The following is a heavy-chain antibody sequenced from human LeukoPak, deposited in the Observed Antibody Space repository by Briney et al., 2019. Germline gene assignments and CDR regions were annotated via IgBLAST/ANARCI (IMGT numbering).Heavy chain of an antibody. Sequence: SQTLSLTCAISGDSVSSNSAAWNWIRQSPSRGLEWLGRTYYRSKWYNDYAVSVKSRITINPDTSKNQFSLQLNSVTPEDTAVYYCARDPTPTVNIAVADYNWFDPWGQGTLVTVSS. CDR1: GDSVSSNSAA. D-gene: IGHD6-19*01. CDR2: TYYRSKWYN. J-gene: IGHJ5*02. CDR3: ARDPTPTVNIAVADYNWFDP. V-gene: IGHV6-1*01.